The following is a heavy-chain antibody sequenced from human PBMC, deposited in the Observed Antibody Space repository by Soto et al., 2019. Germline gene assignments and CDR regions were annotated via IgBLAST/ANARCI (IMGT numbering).Heavy chain of an antibody. CDR3: ARRYCSSSSCYSSFDY. D-gene: IGHD2-2*01. Sequence: SETLSLTCAVSGGSISSYYWSWIRQPPGKGLEWMGYIYYSGSTNHNPSLKSRVTISVDTSKNQFFLKLSSVTAADTAVYYCARRYCSSSSCYSSFDYWGQGTLVTVSS. J-gene: IGHJ4*02. CDR1: GGSISSYY. CDR2: IYYSGST. V-gene: IGHV4-59*08.